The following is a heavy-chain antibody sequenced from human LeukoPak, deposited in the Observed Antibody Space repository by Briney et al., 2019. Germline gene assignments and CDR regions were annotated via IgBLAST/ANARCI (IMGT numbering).Heavy chain of an antibody. D-gene: IGHD2-15*01. V-gene: IGHV4-4*02. CDR1: GGSISSSNW. CDR2: IYHSGST. CDR3: ARDVNRYCSGGSCYYFDY. J-gene: IGHJ4*02. Sequence: SGTLSLTCAVSGGSISSSNWWSWVRQPPGKGLEWIGEIYHSGSTNYNPSLKSRVTISVDKSKNQFSLKLSSVTAADTAVYYCARDVNRYCSGGSCYYFDYWGQGTLVTVSS.